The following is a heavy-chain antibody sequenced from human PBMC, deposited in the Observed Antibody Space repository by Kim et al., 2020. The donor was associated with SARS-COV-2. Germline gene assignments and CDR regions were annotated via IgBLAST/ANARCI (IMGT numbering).Heavy chain of an antibody. V-gene: IGHV4-34*01. CDR1: GGSLSGYY. J-gene: IGHJ4*02. CDR3: AREMAIAAAAPFDY. Sequence: SETLPLTCAVYGGSLSGYYWSWIRQPPGKGLEWIGEINHSGSTNYNPSLKSRVTISVDTSKNQFSLKLSSVTAADTAVYYCAREMAIAAAAPFDYWGQGTLVTVSS. D-gene: IGHD6-13*01. CDR2: INHSGST.